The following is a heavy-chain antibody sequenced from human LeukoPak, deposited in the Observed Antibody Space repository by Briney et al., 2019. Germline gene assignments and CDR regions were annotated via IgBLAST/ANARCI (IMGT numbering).Heavy chain of an antibody. CDR1: GDSVSSNSAA. J-gene: IGHJ4*02. V-gene: IGHV6-1*01. CDR3: ARDYFDATGHYHFDY. Sequence: SQTLSLTCAISGDSVSSNSAAWSWIRLSPSRGLEWLGRTYYRSKWGNDYAVSVKSRIEINPDTSKNQFSLQLNSVIPDDTAVYYCARDYFDATGHYHFDYWGQGTPVTVSS. D-gene: IGHD3-22*01. CDR2: TYYRSKWGN.